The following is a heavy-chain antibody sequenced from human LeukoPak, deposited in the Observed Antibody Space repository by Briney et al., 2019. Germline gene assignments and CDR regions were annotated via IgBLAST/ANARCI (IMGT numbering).Heavy chain of an antibody. V-gene: IGHV4-34*01. CDR3: AGGRGFTMVRGVTKYFDY. J-gene: IGHJ4*02. CDR1: GASISSGGFS. Sequence: SETLSLTCAVSGASISSGGFSWSWIRQPPGKGLEWIGEINHSGSTNYNPSLKSRVTISVDTSKNQFSLKLSSVTAADTAVYYCAGGRGFTMVRGVTKYFDYWGQGTLVTVSS. D-gene: IGHD3-10*01. CDR2: INHSGST.